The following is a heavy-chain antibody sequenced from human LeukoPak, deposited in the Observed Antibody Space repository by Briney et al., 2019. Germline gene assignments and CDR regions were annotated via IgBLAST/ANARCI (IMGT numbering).Heavy chain of an antibody. Sequence: PGGSLRLSCAASGFTFSNYGMSWVRQAPGKGLEWVSAISGSGGSTYYADSVKGRFTISRDNSKNTLYLQMNSLRAEDTAVYYCAKAPVFVGYVGYYFDYWGQGTLVTVSS. CDR2: ISGSGGST. J-gene: IGHJ4*02. CDR1: GFTFSNYG. CDR3: AKAPVFVGYVGYYFDY. D-gene: IGHD5-12*01. V-gene: IGHV3-23*01.